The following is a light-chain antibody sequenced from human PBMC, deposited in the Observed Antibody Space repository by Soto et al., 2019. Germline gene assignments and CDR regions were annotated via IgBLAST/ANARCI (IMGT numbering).Light chain of an antibody. V-gene: IGKV3-20*01. CDR2: GAS. CDR3: QQYATSPT. J-gene: IGKJ1*01. CDR1: QSVSNNY. Sequence: EIVLTQSPGTLSLSPGERATLSCRASQSVSNNYLAWYQQKPGQAPRLLIYGASNRATGIPDRFSGSGSGTDFTLTISRLEPVDFAVYYCQQYATSPTFGQGTKVDIK.